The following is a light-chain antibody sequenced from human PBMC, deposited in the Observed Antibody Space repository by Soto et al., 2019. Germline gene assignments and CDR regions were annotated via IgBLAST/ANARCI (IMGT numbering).Light chain of an antibody. CDR1: QSISDT. J-gene: IGKJ2*01. CDR3: QQYGSSLLVT. V-gene: IGKV3-15*01. Sequence: EIVMTQSPATLSVSPGGRATLSCRASQSISDTLAWYQQKPGQAPRLLIHGASTRATGFPARFSGSGSGTDFTLTISSLQSEDFAVYYCQQYGSSLLVTFGQGTKLEIK. CDR2: GAS.